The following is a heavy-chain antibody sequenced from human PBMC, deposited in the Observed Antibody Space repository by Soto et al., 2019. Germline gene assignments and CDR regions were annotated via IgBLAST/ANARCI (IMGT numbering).Heavy chain of an antibody. V-gene: IGHV3-72*01. CDR2: SRDKAQGYST. D-gene: IGHD3-22*01. CDR1: HITLSDHY. Sequence: RGALLVCCAGPHITLSDHYIYRLRPAPRRGPDLVGRSRDKAQGYSTAYAASVKGRFTASRDESENSVYLQMNSLKTEDTAVYYCVRTTYFSDSSGYPRCFDFWGQGTLVTGSS. CDR3: VRTTYFSDSSGYPRCFDF. J-gene: IGHJ4*02.